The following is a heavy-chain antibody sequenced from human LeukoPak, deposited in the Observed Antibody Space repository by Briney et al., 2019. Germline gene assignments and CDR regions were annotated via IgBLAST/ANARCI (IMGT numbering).Heavy chain of an antibody. V-gene: IGHV3-30*04. J-gene: IGHJ4*02. D-gene: IGHD3-22*01. CDR2: ISYDGSNK. CDR1: GFTFCSYA. CDR3: ARARHYYDSSGYYLARYYFDY. Sequence: GGSLRLSCAASGFTFCSYAMHWVRQAPGKGLEWVAVISYDGSNKYYADSVKGRFTISRDNSKNTLYLQMNSLRAEDTAVYYCARARHYYDSSGYYLARYYFDYWGQGTLVTVSS.